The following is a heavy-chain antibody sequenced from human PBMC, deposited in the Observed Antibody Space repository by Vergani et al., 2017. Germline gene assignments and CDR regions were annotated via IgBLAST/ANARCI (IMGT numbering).Heavy chain of an antibody. J-gene: IGHJ5*01. V-gene: IGHV1-18*01. Sequence: QVQLVQSGNEVKKPGASVNVSCNASGYTFTTYGLSWVRQAPGQGLEWMGWISASNGNTNYAQKLLGRVTMTTDRSTSTAYMELRSLRSDDTAVYYCARGRLKREGVTSNWFDPWGQGTLVTVSS. CDR2: ISASNGNT. CDR1: GYTFTTYG. CDR3: ARGRLKREGVTSNWFDP. D-gene: IGHD3-10*01.